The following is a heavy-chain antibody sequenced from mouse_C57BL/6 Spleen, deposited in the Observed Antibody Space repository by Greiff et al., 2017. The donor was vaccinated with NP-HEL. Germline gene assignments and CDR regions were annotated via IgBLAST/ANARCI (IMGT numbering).Heavy chain of an antibody. Sequence: QVQLKESGAELVRPGASVTLSCKASGYTFTDYEMHWVKQTPVHGLEWIGAIDPETGGTAYNQKFKGQAILTADKSSSTAYMELRSLTSEDSAVYYCTIEGSYYDYRFDYLGQGTTLTVSS. CDR2: IDPETGGT. V-gene: IGHV1-15*01. D-gene: IGHD2-4*01. J-gene: IGHJ2*01. CDR1: GYTFTDYE. CDR3: TIEGSYYDYRFDY.